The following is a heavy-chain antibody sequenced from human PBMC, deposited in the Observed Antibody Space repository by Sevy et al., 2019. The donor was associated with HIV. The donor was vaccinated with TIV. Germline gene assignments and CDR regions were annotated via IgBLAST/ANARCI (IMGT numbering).Heavy chain of an antibody. CDR2: IIPSGGST. J-gene: IGHJ4*02. Sequence: ASVKVSCKTSGYTFTTFYVHWVRQAPGQGLEWMGIIIPSGGSTTYAQKFQGRVTMTRDTSTSTVYMELRSLGSEDTAVYYCASGTGVWGQGTPVTVSS. D-gene: IGHD1-26*01. V-gene: IGHV1-46*01. CDR3: ASGTGV. CDR1: GYTFTTFY.